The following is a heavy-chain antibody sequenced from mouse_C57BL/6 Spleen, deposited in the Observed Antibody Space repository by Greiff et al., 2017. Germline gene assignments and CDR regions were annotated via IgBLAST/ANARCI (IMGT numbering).Heavy chain of an antibody. CDR3: ASGTTAVGDY. D-gene: IGHD1-1*01. CDR2: IDPSDSYT. CDR1: GYTFTSYW. Sequence: VQLQQPGAELVMPGASVKLSCKASGYTFTSYWMHWVKQRPGQGLEWIGEIDPSDSYTNYNQKFKGKSTLTVDKSSSTAYMQLSSLTSEDSAVYYCASGTTAVGDYWGQGTTLTVSS. J-gene: IGHJ2*01. V-gene: IGHV1-69*01.